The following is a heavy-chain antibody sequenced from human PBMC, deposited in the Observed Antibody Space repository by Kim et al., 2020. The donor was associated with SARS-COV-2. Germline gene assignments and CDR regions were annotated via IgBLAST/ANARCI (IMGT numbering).Heavy chain of an antibody. V-gene: IGHV1-3*02. D-gene: IGHD6-25*01. CDR2: SNTGNAET. CDR1: GYTFTTYT. CDR3: RIPRRIRAAWPLAASHRTSFYY. J-gene: IGHJ6*01. Sequence: ASVKVSCKASGYTFTTYTMHWVRQAPGQRLEWMGWSNTGNAETEYSQAFQGRVTITRDTSARTAYREGVHPPQPFSPSSPVRIPRRIRAAWPLAASHRTSFYY.